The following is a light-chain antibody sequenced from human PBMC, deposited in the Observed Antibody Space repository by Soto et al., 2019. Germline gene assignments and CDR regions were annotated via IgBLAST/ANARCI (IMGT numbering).Light chain of an antibody. CDR3: QSYDRGLSGSV. CDR1: SSNIGAGYD. J-gene: IGLJ2*01. V-gene: IGLV1-40*01. Sequence: QSVLTQPPSVSGAPGQRVTISCTGSSSNIGAGYDVHWYQQLPGTTPKLLMYGNNNRPSGVPDRFSGSKSGTSASLAITGLQPEDEADYYCQSYDRGLSGSVFGGGTKVTVL. CDR2: GNN.